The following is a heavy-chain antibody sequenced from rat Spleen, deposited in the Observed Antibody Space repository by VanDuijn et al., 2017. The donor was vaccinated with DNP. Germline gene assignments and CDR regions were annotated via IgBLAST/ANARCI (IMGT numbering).Heavy chain of an antibody. J-gene: IGHJ1*01. Sequence: VQLQESGPGLVRPSQSLSLTCSVTGYSITSNYWGWIRKFPGNKMEWIGHISYSGSTSYNPSLKSRISITRDTSKNQFFLQLNSITTEDTATYYCARGLNYGGYNYYWYFDFWGPGTMVTVSS. D-gene: IGHD1-11*01. CDR3: ARGLNYGGYNYYWYFDF. CDR1: GYSITSNY. CDR2: ISYSGST. V-gene: IGHV3-1*01.